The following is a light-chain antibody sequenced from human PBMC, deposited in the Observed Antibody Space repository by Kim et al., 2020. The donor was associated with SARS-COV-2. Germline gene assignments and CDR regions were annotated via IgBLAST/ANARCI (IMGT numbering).Light chain of an antibody. CDR3: QSYDISLSGSRV. Sequence: CAGSSANIGAGYDVHWYQQLPGTAPKLLIFNNNNRPSGVPGRFSGSKSGTSASLAITGLQAEDEADYFCQSYDISLSGSRVFGGGTQLTVL. V-gene: IGLV1-40*01. CDR2: NNN. CDR1: SANIGAGYD. J-gene: IGLJ3*02.